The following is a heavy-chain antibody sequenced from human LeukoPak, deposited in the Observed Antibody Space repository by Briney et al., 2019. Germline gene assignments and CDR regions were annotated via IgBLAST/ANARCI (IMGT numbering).Heavy chain of an antibody. Sequence: GGSLRLSCAASGFTFSSYWMSWVRQAPGKGLEWVANINQDGSEKYYVDSMKGRFTISRDNAKNSLFLQMNSLRAEDTAIYYCTTDTWYSAGHWGQGTLVTVSS. D-gene: IGHD2-15*01. CDR2: INQDGSEK. V-gene: IGHV3-7*03. CDR3: TTDTWYSAGH. J-gene: IGHJ4*02. CDR1: GFTFSSYW.